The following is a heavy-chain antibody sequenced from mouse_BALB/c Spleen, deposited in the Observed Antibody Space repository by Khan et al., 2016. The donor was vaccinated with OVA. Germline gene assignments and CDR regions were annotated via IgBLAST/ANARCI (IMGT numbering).Heavy chain of an antibody. CDR2: INYSGST. V-gene: IGHV3-2*02. Sequence: EVKLEESGPGLVKPSQSLSLTCTVTGYSITTDSAWNWIRQFPGNKLEWMGYINYSGSTTSNPSLKSRISITRDPSKNQFFLQLNSVTTEDTATYFCARGVRLTYWGQGTLVTVSA. CDR1: GYSITTDSA. CDR3: ARGVRLTY. J-gene: IGHJ3*01. D-gene: IGHD2-14*01.